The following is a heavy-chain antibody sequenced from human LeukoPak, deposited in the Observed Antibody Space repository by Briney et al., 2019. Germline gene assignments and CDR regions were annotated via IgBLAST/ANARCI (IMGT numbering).Heavy chain of an antibody. CDR2: IYHSGST. J-gene: IGHJ4*02. V-gene: IGHV4-38-2*02. CDR1: GYSISSGYY. CDR3: AREGWLQLLGRDY. Sequence: SETLSLTCTVSGYSISSGYYWGWIRQPPGKGLEWIGSIYHSGSTYYNPSLKSRVTISVDTSKNQFSLKLSSVTAADTAVYYCAREGWLQLLGRDYWGQGTLVTVSS. D-gene: IGHD5-24*01.